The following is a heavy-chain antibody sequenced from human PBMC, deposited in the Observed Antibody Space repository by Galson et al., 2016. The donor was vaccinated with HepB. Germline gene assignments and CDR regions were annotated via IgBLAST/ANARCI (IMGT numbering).Heavy chain of an antibody. CDR1: GFTFSNYG. V-gene: IGHV3-23*01. D-gene: IGHD3-16*01. J-gene: IGHJ3*02. Sequence: SLRLSCATSGFTFSNYGMHWVRQAPGQGLEWVSHIGSSGIITYYANSVRGRFTISRDNSKSTLYLQMHSLRDEDRAVYYCAGLWIWGQGTKVTVSS. CDR3: AGLWI. CDR2: IGSSGIIT.